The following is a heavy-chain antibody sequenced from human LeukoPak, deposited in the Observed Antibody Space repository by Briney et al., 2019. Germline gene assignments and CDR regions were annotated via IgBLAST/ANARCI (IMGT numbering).Heavy chain of an antibody. CDR3: ARRRDIVATPGGIHYYYYGMDV. CDR2: IYYSGST. CDR1: GGSISSYY. J-gene: IGHJ6*02. Sequence: SETLSLTCTVSGGSISSYYWSWIRQPPGKGLEWIGYIYYSGSTNYNPSLKSRVTISVDTSKNQFSLKLSSVTAADTAVYYCARRRDIVATPGGIHYYYYGMDVWGQGTTVTVSS. V-gene: IGHV4-59*08. D-gene: IGHD5-12*01.